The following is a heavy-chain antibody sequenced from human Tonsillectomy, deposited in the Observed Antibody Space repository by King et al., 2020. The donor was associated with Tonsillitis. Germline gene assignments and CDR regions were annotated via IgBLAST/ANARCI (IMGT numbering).Heavy chain of an antibody. V-gene: IGHV3-73*01. CDR1: GFTFSGSA. CDR3: KRRVFTTGYYYYYMDV. Sequence: VQLVQSGGGLVQPGGSLKLSCAASGFTFSGSAMHWVRQASGKGLEWVGRIRSKANSYATAYAASVKGRFTISRDDSKNTAYLQMNSLKTEDTAVYYCKRRVFTTGYYYYYMDVWGKGTTVTVSS. J-gene: IGHJ6*03. D-gene: IGHD3-22*01. CDR2: IRSKANSYAT.